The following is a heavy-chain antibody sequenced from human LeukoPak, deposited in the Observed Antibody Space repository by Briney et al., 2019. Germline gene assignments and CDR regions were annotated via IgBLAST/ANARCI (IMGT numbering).Heavy chain of an antibody. V-gene: IGHV3-23*01. CDR1: GLTFSSYA. Sequence: GGSLRLSCAASGLTFSSYAMSWVRQPPGKGLEWVSAITGSGGSTYYADSVKGRFTISRDNSKNTLYLQMNSLRAEDTAVYYCAKEQVTMDSFDIWGQGTMVTVSS. CDR3: AKEQVTMDSFDI. D-gene: IGHD3-10*01. J-gene: IGHJ3*02. CDR2: ITGSGGST.